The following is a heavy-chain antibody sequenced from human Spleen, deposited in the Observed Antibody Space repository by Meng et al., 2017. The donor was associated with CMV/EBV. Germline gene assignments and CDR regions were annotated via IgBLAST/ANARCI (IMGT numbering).Heavy chain of an antibody. D-gene: IGHD4-17*01. CDR2: ITTYNGNT. CDR3: ARDRTPQYGDSTGDWFDP. Sequence: ASMKVSCKASGYTFTDYLVSWVRQAPGQGLEWMGWITTYNGNTVYAQRFQGRVTMTADKVTTTAYMELSSLTSDDTAVYYCARDRTPQYGDSTGDWFDPWGQGTLVTVSS. V-gene: IGHV1-18*01. J-gene: IGHJ5*02. CDR1: GYTFTDYL.